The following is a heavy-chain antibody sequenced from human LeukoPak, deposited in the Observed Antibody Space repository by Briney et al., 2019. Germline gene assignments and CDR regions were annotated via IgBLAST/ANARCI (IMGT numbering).Heavy chain of an antibody. J-gene: IGHJ3*02. V-gene: IGHV3-7*05. Sequence: GGSLRLSCVVSGFSLSSYWMSWVRQAPGKGLEWVANIKPDGSQIYYVDSVKGRFTISRDNAKNSLNLQMSSLRAEDTAVYYCVRDGMGVIKALDIWGQGTMVTVTS. CDR1: GFSLSSYW. CDR2: IKPDGSQI. CDR3: VRDGMGVIKALDI. D-gene: IGHD3-10*01.